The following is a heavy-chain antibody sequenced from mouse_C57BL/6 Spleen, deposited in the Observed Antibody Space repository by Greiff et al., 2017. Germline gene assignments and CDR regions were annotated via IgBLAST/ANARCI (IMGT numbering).Heavy chain of an antibody. J-gene: IGHJ2*01. V-gene: IGHV1-50*01. Sequence: QVQLQQPGAELVKPGASVKLSCKASGYTFTSYWMQWVKQRPGQGLEWIGEIDPSDSYTNYNQKFKGKATLTVDTSSSTAYMQRSSLTSEDSAVYYCARNYGSSYYFDYWGQGTTLTVSS. D-gene: IGHD1-1*01. CDR3: ARNYGSSYYFDY. CDR2: IDPSDSYT. CDR1: GYTFTSYW.